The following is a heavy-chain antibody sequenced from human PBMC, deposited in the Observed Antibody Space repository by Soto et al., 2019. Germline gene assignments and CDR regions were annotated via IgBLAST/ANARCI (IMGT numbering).Heavy chain of an antibody. CDR1: GFTFRSYG. V-gene: IGHV3-33*01. CDR3: ARDSDYYDSSGYPRSGDY. D-gene: IGHD3-22*01. J-gene: IGHJ4*02. CDR2: IWYDGSNK. Sequence: QVQLVESGGGVVQPGRSLRLSCAASGFTFRSYGMHWVRQAPGKGLEWVAVIWYDGSNKYYADSVKGRFTISRDNSKNTLYRQMNSLRAEDTAVYYCARDSDYYDSSGYPRSGDYWGQGTLVTVSS.